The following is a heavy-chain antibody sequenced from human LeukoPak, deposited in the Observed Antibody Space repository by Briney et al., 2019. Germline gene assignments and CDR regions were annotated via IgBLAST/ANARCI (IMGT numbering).Heavy chain of an antibody. Sequence: GASVKLSCKASGYTFTSYGISWVRQAPGQGLEWMGWISAYNGNTNYAQKLQGRVTMTTDTSTSTAYMELRSLRSDDTAVYYCARGLTYLWFGELEFDYWGQGTLVTVSS. CDR2: ISAYNGNT. D-gene: IGHD3-10*01. CDR1: GYTFTSYG. CDR3: ARGLTYLWFGELEFDY. V-gene: IGHV1-18*01. J-gene: IGHJ4*02.